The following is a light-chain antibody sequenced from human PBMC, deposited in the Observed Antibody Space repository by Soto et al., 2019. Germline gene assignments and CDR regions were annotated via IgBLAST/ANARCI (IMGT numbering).Light chain of an antibody. CDR2: DVS. CDR1: SSDVGGYNY. V-gene: IGLV2-14*01. Sequence: QSVLTQPASVSGSPGQSITISCTGTSSDVGGYNYVSWYQQHPGKAPKLMIYDVSNRPSGVSNRFSGSTSGNTASLTISGLQAEDEADYYCSSYTSSSTVGVFGTGTKVTVL. J-gene: IGLJ1*01. CDR3: SSYTSSSTVGV.